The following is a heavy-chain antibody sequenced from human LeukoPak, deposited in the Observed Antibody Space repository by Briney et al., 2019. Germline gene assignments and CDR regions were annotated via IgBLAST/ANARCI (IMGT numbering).Heavy chain of an antibody. J-gene: IGHJ6*03. D-gene: IGHD3-16*01. CDR3: AKGPYRDSNYYMDV. CDR2: ITGSGTET. Sequence: PGGSLRLSCAASGFTFSSYAMSWVRQAPGKGLEWVSVITGSGTETNYANSAKGRFTISRDNSMNTLYLQMNSLRAEDTALYYCAKGPYRDSNYYMDVWGKGTTVTVSS. V-gene: IGHV3-23*01. CDR1: GFTFSSYA.